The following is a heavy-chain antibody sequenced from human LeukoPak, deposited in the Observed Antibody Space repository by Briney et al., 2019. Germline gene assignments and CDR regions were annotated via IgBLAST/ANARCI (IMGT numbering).Heavy chain of an antibody. CDR3: ARLPPVNGVDY. D-gene: IGHD2-8*01. CDR1: GYSFTNYW. J-gene: IGHJ4*02. CDR2: IYPGDSDT. Sequence: GESLNISCKTSGYSFTNYWIGWVRQMPGKGLEWMGIIYPGDSDTRYSPSFQGQVTISADKSISTAYLQWSSLKASDTAMYYCARLPPVNGVDYWGQGTLVTVSS. V-gene: IGHV5-51*01.